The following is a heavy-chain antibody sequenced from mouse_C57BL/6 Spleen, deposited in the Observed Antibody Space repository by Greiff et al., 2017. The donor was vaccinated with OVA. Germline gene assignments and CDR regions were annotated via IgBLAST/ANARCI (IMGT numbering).Heavy chain of an antibody. J-gene: IGHJ4*01. CDR2: ISSGSSTI. V-gene: IGHV5-17*01. CDR1: GFTFSDYG. CDR3: ARWHYGSSYDYAMDY. Sequence: EVKLVESGGGLVKPGGSLKLSCAASGFTFSDYGMHWVRQAPEQGLEWVAYISSGSSTIYYADTVKGRFTISRANAKNTLFLQMTSLRSEDTARYYCARWHYGSSYDYAMDYWGQGTSVTVSS. D-gene: IGHD1-1*01.